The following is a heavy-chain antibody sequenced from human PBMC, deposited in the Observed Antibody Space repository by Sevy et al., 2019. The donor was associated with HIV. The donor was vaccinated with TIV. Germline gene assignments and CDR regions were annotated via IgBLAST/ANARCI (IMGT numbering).Heavy chain of an antibody. Sequence: GGSLRLSCAASGLSFSSYWMSWVRQAPGKGLEWVANIKEDGSEKYYLDSVKGRFIISRDNAKNSLYLQMNSLRAEDTAVYYCARGGATTDYWGQGTLVTVSS. CDR1: GLSFSSYW. V-gene: IGHV3-7*01. J-gene: IGHJ4*02. CDR3: ARGGATTDY. D-gene: IGHD1-26*01. CDR2: IKEDGSEK.